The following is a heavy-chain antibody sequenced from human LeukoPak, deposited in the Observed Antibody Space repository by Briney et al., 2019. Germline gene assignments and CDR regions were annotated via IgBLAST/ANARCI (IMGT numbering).Heavy chain of an antibody. J-gene: IGHJ5*02. D-gene: IGHD4-17*01. V-gene: IGHV3-21*01. Sequence: GGSLRLSCAASGFTFSSYSMNWVRQAPGKGLEWVSSISSSSSYIYYADSVKGRFTISRDNAKNSLYLQMNSLRAEDTAVYYCARDVPYGDYTEAGWFDPWGQGTLVTVSS. CDR1: GFTFSSYS. CDR2: ISSSSSYI. CDR3: ARDVPYGDYTEAGWFDP.